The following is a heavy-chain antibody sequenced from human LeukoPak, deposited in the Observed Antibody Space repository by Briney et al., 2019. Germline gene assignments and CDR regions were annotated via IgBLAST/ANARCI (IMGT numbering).Heavy chain of an antibody. J-gene: IGHJ4*02. CDR1: GYTFTGYY. CDR2: INPNSGGT. V-gene: IGHV1-2*02. D-gene: IGHD6-25*01. CDR3: ARGGSAAAEY. Sequence: GASVKVSCKASGYTFTGYYIHWVRQAPGQGPEWMGWINPNSGGTNYAQKFQGRVTMTRDTSITTAYMELSRLTSDDTAVFYCARGGSAAAEYWGQGTLVTVSS.